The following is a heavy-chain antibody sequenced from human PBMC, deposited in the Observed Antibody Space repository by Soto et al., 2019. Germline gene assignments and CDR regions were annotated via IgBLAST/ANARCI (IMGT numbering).Heavy chain of an antibody. CDR1: DDSSSNYK. V-gene: IGHV4-59*08. CDR3: VRQGFGRLHGLVDV. CDR2: IDSNGGT. D-gene: IGHD3-10*01. Sequence: QVQLQESGPGLVKPSETLSLTCTVSDDSSSNYKWSWIRQPPGRRLEWIGYIDSNGGTSYNPSLQSRVTSSLDPSTKQFFLKLSSVTAADTAVYYCVRQGFGRLHGLVDVWGQGTTVTVSS. J-gene: IGHJ6*02.